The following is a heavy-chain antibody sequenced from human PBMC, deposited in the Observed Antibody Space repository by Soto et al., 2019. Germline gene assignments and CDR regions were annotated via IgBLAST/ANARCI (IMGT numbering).Heavy chain of an antibody. CDR2: INTGKGDT. V-gene: IGHV1-3*04. D-gene: IGHD3-16*01. Sequence: ASVKVSCKASGYTFTAHAMHWVRQAPGQGLEWMGWINTGKGDTKYSQKFQGRITITRDTSASTTYMELSSLKSEDTALYYCARNILGGPTDFLGPGNLVTGSS. J-gene: IGHJ4*02. CDR1: GYTFTAHA. CDR3: ARNILGGPTDF.